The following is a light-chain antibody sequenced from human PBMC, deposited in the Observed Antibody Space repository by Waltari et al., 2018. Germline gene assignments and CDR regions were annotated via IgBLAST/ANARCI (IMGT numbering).Light chain of an antibody. V-gene: IGLV1-47*01. CDR2: RNN. Sequence: QSVLTQLPSASGTPGQGVTISCSASSSNTGDNYVYWYQQFPGTSPKLLIHRNNQRPSGVPDRFSGSKSGTSAFLVISGLRSEDEADYHCATWDDSLSGWVFGGGTKVTVL. CDR1: SSNTGDNY. CDR3: ATWDDSLSGWV. J-gene: IGLJ3*02.